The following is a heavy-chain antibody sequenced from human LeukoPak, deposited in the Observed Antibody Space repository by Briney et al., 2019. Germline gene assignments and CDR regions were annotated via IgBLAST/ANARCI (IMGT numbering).Heavy chain of an antibody. CDR1: GGTFSSYA. V-gene: IGHV1-69*05. CDR2: IIPIFGTA. J-gene: IGHJ4*02. Sequence: ASVKVSCKASGGTFSSYAISWVRQAPGQGLEWMGGIIPIFGTANYAQKFHGRVKITTDESTSTAYMELSSLRSEDTAVYYCARAVRNEPITMDRGVIGTLSYWGQGTLVTVSS. D-gene: IGHD3-10*01. CDR3: ARAVRNEPITMDRGVIGTLSY.